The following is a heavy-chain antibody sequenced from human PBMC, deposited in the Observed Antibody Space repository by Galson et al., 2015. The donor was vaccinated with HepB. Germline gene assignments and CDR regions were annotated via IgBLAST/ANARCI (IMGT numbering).Heavy chain of an antibody. CDR2: ITGSGGNI. D-gene: IGHD5-12*01. CDR3: AKDGYIVATQIYGMDV. CDR1: GFTFSSYA. V-gene: IGHV3-23*01. J-gene: IGHJ6*02. Sequence: SLRLSCAASGFTFSSYAMSRVRQAPGKGLEWVSGITGSGGNIYYADSVKGRFTISRDNSKTTLYLQMNSLRAEDTAVYYCAKDGYIVATQIYGMDVWGQGTTVTVSS.